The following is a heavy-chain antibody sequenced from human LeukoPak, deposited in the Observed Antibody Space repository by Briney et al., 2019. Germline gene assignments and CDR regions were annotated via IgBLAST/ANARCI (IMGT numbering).Heavy chain of an antibody. CDR2: ISSSSSSV. CDR3: ARPPYNSGWYYFDY. Sequence: GGCLRLSCVASGFSFSDFYMSWIRQAPGKGLEWVSYISSSSSSVYYADSVKGRFTISRDNAKNSLYLQMNSLRAEDTAVYYCARPPYNSGWYYFDYWGQGTLVTVSS. V-gene: IGHV3-11*04. J-gene: IGHJ4*02. CDR1: GFSFSDFY. D-gene: IGHD6-19*01.